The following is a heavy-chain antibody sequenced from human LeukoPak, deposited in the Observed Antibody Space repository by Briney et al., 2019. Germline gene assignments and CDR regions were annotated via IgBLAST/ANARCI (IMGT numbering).Heavy chain of an antibody. D-gene: IGHD3-3*01. CDR1: GFTFSSYA. J-gene: IGHJ4*02. CDR2: ISGSGGST. V-gene: IGHV3-23*01. CDR3: AKDRAVYYDFWSGYFDY. Sequence: GGSLRLPCAASGFTFSSYAMSWVRQAPGKGLEWVSAISGSGGSTYYADSVKGRFTISRDNSKNTLYLQMNSLRAEDTAVYYCAKDRAVYYDFWSGYFDYWGQGTLVTVSS.